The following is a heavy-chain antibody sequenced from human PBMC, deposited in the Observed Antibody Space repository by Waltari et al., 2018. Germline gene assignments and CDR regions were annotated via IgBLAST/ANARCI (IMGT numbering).Heavy chain of an antibody. D-gene: IGHD3-9*01. J-gene: IGHJ5*02. CDR2: ISPILCTA. CDR3: ARDQSRDYDILTGWNWFDP. V-gene: IGHV1-69*08. CDR1: VGTFSSSA. Sequence: QVQLVQSGAEVKKPGSSVKVSCKASVGTFSSSAISWVRQAPGQGLEGRGRISPILCTANYAQKFQGRVTITADKSTSTAYMELSSLRSEDTAVYYCARDQSRDYDILTGWNWFDPWGQGTLVTVSS.